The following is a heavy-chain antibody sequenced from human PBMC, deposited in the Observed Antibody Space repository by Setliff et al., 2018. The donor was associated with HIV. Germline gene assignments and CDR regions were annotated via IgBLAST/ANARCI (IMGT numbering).Heavy chain of an antibody. J-gene: IGHJ4*02. CDR2: IYPGDSDV. CDR1: GYTFTNHW. D-gene: IGHD2-15*01. CDR3: AREHRLCSGERCVLPDY. Sequence: PGESLKISCQASGYTFTNHWIGWVRQMPGEGLEWMAIIYPGDSDVRYNPSFQGQVTVSVDKSINTAYLQWSSLKASDTATYYCAREHRLCSGERCVLPDYWGQGTLVT. V-gene: IGHV5-51*01.